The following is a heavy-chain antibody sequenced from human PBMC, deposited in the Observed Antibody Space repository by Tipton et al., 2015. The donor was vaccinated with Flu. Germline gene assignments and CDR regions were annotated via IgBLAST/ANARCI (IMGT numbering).Heavy chain of an antibody. J-gene: IGHJ6*03. Sequence: TLSLTCTVSGGSITSYYWTWIRQPPGKGLEWMGYIYYSGSTNYNPSLKSRVTISVDTSKNQFSLKLSSVTAADTAVYYCAREITELVTVDYYYYYMDVWGKGTTVTVSS. CDR1: GGSITSYY. V-gene: IGHV4-59*01. CDR2: IYYSGST. D-gene: IGHD1-26*01. CDR3: AREITELVTVDYYYYYMDV.